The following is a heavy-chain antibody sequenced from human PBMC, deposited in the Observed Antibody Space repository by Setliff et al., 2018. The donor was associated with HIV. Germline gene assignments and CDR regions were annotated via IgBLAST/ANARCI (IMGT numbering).Heavy chain of an antibody. CDR1: GGSISSDDHY. CDR3: ARMSISASVYFDY. J-gene: IGHJ4*02. V-gene: IGHV4-30-4*01. Sequence: SETLSLTCTVSGGSISSDDHYWSWIRQPPGKGLEWIGYIYHTGATYYKSSLESRLTISVDTSKNQFSLKLNSVTAADTAVYFSARMSISASVYFDYWGQGSQVTVSS. D-gene: IGHD6-25*01. CDR2: IYHTGAT.